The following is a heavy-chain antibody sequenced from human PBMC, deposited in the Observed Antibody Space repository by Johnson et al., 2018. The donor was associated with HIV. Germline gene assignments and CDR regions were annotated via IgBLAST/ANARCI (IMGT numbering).Heavy chain of an antibody. CDR2: ISYDGSNK. J-gene: IGHJ3*02. D-gene: IGHD5-12*01. CDR3: ARSFSGPDASDI. Sequence: QVQLVESGGGVVQPGRSLRLSCAASGFTFSSYAIHWVRQAPGKGLEWVAVISYDGSNKYYADSVKGRFTISRDNSKNTLYLQMNSLRAEDTAVYYCARSFSGPDASDIWGQGTVVTVSS. V-gene: IGHV3-30*04. CDR1: GFTFSSYA.